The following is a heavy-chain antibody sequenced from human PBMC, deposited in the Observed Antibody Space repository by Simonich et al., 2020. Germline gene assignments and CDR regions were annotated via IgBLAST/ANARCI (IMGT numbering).Heavy chain of an antibody. CDR1: GFTFSSYS. D-gene: IGHD5-18*01. CDR3: ARDVDTAMVFDY. Sequence: EVQLVESGGGLVKPGGSLRLSCAASGFTFSSYSMNWVRQAPGRGLEWVSTMSSISSYIYYADSVKGRFTISRDNAKNSLYLQMNSLRAEDTAVYYCARDVDTAMVFDYWGQGTMVTVSS. V-gene: IGHV3-21*01. CDR2: MSSISSYI. J-gene: IGHJ3*01.